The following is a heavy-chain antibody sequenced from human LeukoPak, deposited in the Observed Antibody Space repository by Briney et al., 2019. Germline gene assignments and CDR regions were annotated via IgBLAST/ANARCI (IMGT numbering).Heavy chain of an antibody. V-gene: IGHV1-3*04. Sequence: ASVKVSCKASGYAFTSYAMHWVRQAPGQRLECMGWINTGNGNTKYSQKFQGRVTITRDTSASTAYMDLSSLRSEDTAVYYCARNTETAIPLPYYFDYWGQGTLVTVSS. D-gene: IGHD2-21*02. J-gene: IGHJ4*02. CDR2: INTGNGNT. CDR1: GYAFTSYA. CDR3: ARNTETAIPLPYYFDY.